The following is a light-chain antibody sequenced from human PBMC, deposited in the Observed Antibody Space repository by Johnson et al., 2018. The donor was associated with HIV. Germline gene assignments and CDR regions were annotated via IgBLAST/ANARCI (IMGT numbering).Light chain of an antibody. CDR3: GTWDTSLSAGGV. V-gene: IGLV1-51*01. J-gene: IGLJ1*01. Sequence: QSVLTQPPSVSAAPGQKVTISCSGSSSNIGNNYVSWYQQFPGTAPKVLIYDNNKRPSGIPDRFSGSKSGTSATLGITGLQTGDEADYYCGTWDTSLSAGGVFGPGTKFTVL. CDR1: SSNIGNNY. CDR2: DNN.